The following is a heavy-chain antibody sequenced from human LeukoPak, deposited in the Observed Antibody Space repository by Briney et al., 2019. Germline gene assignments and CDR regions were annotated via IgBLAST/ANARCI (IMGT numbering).Heavy chain of an antibody. J-gene: IGHJ5*02. CDR1: GYAFSSYY. CDR2: INPSDGST. Sequence: GASVKVSCKASGYAFSSYYIHWVRQAPGQGLEWMGIINPSDGSTSYAQKFQGRVTMTRDMSTSTVYMELSSLRSDDTAVYYCARPLGSLKEYWWFDPWGQGTLVTVSS. V-gene: IGHV1-46*01. CDR3: ARPLGSLKEYWWFDP. D-gene: IGHD2/OR15-2a*01.